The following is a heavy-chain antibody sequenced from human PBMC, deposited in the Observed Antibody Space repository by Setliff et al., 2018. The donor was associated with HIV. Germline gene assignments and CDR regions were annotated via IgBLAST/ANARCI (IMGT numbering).Heavy chain of an antibody. D-gene: IGHD3-3*01. V-gene: IGHV1-69*11. J-gene: IGHJ4*02. CDR2: LIPALGEP. CDR3: GRGTLYGVSDY. CDR1: GNTLRNNV. Sequence: GPPVKVSCKASGNTLRNNVINWVRQAPGQGLEWVGSLIPALGEPHYAQSVQGRAAITADDSTHTAYLELVNLRSDDTATFYCGRGTLYGVSDYWGPGTLVTVSS.